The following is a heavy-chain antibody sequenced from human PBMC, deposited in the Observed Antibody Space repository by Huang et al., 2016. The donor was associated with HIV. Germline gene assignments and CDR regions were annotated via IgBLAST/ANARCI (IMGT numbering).Heavy chain of an antibody. J-gene: IGHJ3*02. V-gene: IGHV1-46*01. Sequence: QLQMVQSGAEVKRPGASVRVSCQASGFAVIHYYMHWVRQAPGQGLEWLGVINPRGVTKSYAQKFEGRVTMTKDTATDTVYMDLYSLKSEDTAVYYCARDAAPYDPTGHHTPGAFDIWGQGTRVTVSS. D-gene: IGHD2-8*02. CDR2: INPRGVTK. CDR3: ARDAAPYDPTGHHTPGAFDI. CDR1: GFAVIHYY.